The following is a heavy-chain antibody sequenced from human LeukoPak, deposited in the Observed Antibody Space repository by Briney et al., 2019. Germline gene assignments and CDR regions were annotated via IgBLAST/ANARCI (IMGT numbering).Heavy chain of an antibody. CDR3: ARDLSRGYSSGWYDAFDI. CDR1: GFTFSSYW. V-gene: IGHV3-7*01. CDR2: IKQDGSEK. Sequence: GGSLRLSCAASGFTFSSYWMSWVRQAPGKGLKWVANIKQDGSEKYYVDSVKGRFTISRDNAKNSLYLQMNSLRAEDTAVYYCARDLSRGYSSGWYDAFDIWGQGTMVTVSS. D-gene: IGHD6-19*01. J-gene: IGHJ3*02.